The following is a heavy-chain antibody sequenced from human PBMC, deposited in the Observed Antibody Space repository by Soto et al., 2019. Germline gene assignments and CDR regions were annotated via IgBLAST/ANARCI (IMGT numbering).Heavy chain of an antibody. CDR3: ERDYCSGGSRSRVYYYSYYMDV. Sequence: EVQLVESGGGLVKPGGSLRLSCAASGFTFSSYSMNWVRQAPGKGLEWVSSISSSSSYIYYADSVKGRFTISRDNAKNSLYLQMNRLRAEDTAVYYCERDYCSGGSRSRVYYYSYYMDVWGKGTTVTVSS. D-gene: IGHD2-15*01. CDR2: ISSSSSYI. CDR1: GFTFSSYS. V-gene: IGHV3-21*01. J-gene: IGHJ6*03.